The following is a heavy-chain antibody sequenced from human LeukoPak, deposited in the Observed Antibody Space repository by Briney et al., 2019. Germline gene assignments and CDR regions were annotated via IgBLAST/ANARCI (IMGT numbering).Heavy chain of an antibody. J-gene: IGHJ4*02. CDR1: GFTFDDYA. CDR2: ISWNSGSI. CDR3: AKDKSATTMVRGVIIGPYFDY. Sequence: GGSLRLSCAASGFTFDDYAMHWVRQAPGNGLEWVSGISWNSGSIGYADSVKGRFTISRDNAKNSLYLQMNSLRAEDTALYYCAKDKSATTMVRGVIIGPYFDYWGQGTLVTVSS. V-gene: IGHV3-9*01. D-gene: IGHD3-10*01.